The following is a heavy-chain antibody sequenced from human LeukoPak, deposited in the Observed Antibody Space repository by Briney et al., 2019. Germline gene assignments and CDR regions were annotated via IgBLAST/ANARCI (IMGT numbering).Heavy chain of an antibody. CDR2: ISSSSSYI. CDR3: ARDWILEWLLPQIYYYYYYMDV. V-gene: IGHV3-21*01. J-gene: IGHJ6*03. Sequence: GGSLRLSCAASGFTFSSYSMNWVRQAPGKGLEWVSSISSSSSYIYYAGSVKGRFTISRDNAKNSLYLQMNSLRAEDTAVYYCARDWILEWLLPQIYYYYYYMDVWGKGTTVTVSS. D-gene: IGHD3-3*01. CDR1: GFTFSSYS.